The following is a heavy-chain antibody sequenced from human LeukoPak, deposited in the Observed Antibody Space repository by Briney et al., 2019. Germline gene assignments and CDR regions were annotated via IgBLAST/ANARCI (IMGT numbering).Heavy chain of an antibody. D-gene: IGHD5-12*01. CDR1: GGTFSSYA. CDR2: IIPIFGIA. J-gene: IGHJ4*02. V-gene: IGHV1-69*04. Sequence: ASVKVSCKASGGTFSSYAISWVRQAPGQGLEWMGRIIPIFGIANYAQEFQGRVTITADKSTSTAYMELSSLRSEDTAVYYCARSYSGYDFLGPYYFDYWGQGTLVTVSS. CDR3: ARSYSGYDFLGPYYFDY.